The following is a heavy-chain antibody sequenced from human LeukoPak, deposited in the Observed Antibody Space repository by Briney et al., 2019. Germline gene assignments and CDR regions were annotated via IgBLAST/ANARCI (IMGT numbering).Heavy chain of an antibody. D-gene: IGHD5-18*01. CDR3: ARGGYSYGANWFDP. CDR1: GGSIRSNYY. Sequence: PSETLSLTCTVSGGSIRSNYYWSRIRQPAGKGLEWIGRIYNSGSTKYNPSLKSRVTISVDTSKSQFSLKLSSVTAADTAVYYCARGGYSYGANWFDPWGQGTLVTVSS. J-gene: IGHJ5*02. CDR2: IYNSGST. V-gene: IGHV4-4*07.